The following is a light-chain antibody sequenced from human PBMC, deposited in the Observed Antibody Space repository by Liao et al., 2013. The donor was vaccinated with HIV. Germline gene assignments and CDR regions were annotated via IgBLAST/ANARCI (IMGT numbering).Light chain of an antibody. Sequence: SYVLTQTPSVSVAPGKTATVTCGGSNIGSKSVHWYQQKPGQAPVLVIYFDDDRPSGIPERFSGSNSGNTATLTISETQAMDEADYFCQAWDSRADVVFGGGTKLTVL. CDR2: FDD. J-gene: IGLJ2*01. CDR3: QAWDSRADVV. V-gene: IGLV3-21*01. CDR1: NIGSKS.